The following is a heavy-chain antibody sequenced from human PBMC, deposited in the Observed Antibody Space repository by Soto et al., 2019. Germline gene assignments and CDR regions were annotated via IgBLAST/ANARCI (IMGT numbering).Heavy chain of an antibody. J-gene: IGHJ4*02. V-gene: IGHV1-69*13. D-gene: IGHD3-22*01. CDR3: ARRGYYYDSSGYLYDY. CDR2: IIPIFGTA. Sequence: ASVKVSCKASGGTFSSYAISWVRQAPGQGLEWMGGIIPIFGTANYAQKFQGRVTITADESTSTAYMELSSLRSEDTAVYYCARRGYYYDSSGYLYDYWGQGTLVTVSS. CDR1: GGTFSSYA.